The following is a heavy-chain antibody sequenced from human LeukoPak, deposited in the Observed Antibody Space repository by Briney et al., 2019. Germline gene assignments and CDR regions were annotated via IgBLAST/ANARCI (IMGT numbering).Heavy chain of an antibody. Sequence: PGGSLRLSCAASRFTISTYALSWVRQAPRKGLAWVSAISGNGGSTYYADSVKGRFTISRDNSKNTLFLQMNSLRAEDTAVYYCARDGIQYSSSRNLDYWGQGTLVTVSP. CDR3: ARDGIQYSSSRNLDY. V-gene: IGHV3-23*01. J-gene: IGHJ4*02. D-gene: IGHD6-13*01. CDR2: ISGNGGST. CDR1: RFTISTYA.